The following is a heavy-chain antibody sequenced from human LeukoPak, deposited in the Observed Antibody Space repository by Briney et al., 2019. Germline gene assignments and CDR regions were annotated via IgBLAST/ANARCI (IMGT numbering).Heavy chain of an antibody. J-gene: IGHJ4*02. CDR2: SRNKADSYTA. Sequence: GGSLRLSCAASGFTFSDSFMSWVRQAPGKGLEWVGRSRNKADSYTAEYAPSVKGRFTISRDESKNSLYLQISSLETEDAAVYYCATSSWYRLAYWGQGSLVTVSS. V-gene: IGHV3-72*01. CDR1: GFTFSDSF. D-gene: IGHD6-13*01. CDR3: ATSSWYRLAY.